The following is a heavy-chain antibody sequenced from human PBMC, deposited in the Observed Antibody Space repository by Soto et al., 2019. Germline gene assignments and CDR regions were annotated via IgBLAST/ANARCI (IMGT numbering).Heavy chain of an antibody. CDR2: ISRSGNVI. J-gene: IGHJ4*02. Sequence: EVQLLESGGDLVQPGGSLRLSCAASGLAFSNYAVTWVRQAQGKGLEWVSSISRSGNVIYYADSVKGRFIISRDNSKNTLYLQMNSLRAEDTAIYYCAKDPNGDYIGAFDDWGQGTLVTVSS. CDR1: GLAFSNYA. V-gene: IGHV3-23*01. D-gene: IGHD4-17*01. CDR3: AKDPNGDYIGAFDD.